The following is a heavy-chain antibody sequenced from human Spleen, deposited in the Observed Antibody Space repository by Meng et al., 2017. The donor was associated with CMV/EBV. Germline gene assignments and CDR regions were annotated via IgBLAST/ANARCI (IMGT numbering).Heavy chain of an antibody. D-gene: IGHD3-16*01. V-gene: IGHV4-4*02. CDR3: ARVAGEYYPFDY. J-gene: IGHJ4*02. Sequence: CAFSCGCIRSSNLWTWVRQVPGKGLEWIGEIYHSGSTNYNPSLKSRVTISVDKFKNQFSLKVTSVTAADSAVYYCARVAGEYYPFDYWGQGTLVTVSS. CDR2: IYHSGST. CDR1: CGCIRSSNL.